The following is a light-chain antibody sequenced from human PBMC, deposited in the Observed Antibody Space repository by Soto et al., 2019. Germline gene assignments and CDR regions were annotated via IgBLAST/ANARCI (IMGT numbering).Light chain of an antibody. Sequence: QSVLTQPPSESGTPGQRVTICCSGSRSNIGSNTVNWYQQLPGTAPKFLIYSNNQRPSGVPKRFSGSKSGTSASLAISGLQSEDEADYYCATWDDSLNGHVVFGGGTKLTVL. CDR1: RSNIGSNT. CDR2: SNN. J-gene: IGLJ2*01. V-gene: IGLV1-44*01. CDR3: ATWDDSLNGHVV.